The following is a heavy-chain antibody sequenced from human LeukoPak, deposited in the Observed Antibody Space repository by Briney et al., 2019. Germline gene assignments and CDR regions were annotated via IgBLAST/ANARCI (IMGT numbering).Heavy chain of an antibody. CDR2: IYSGGST. J-gene: IGHJ4*02. CDR1: GFTVSNNY. V-gene: IGHV3-66*01. D-gene: IGHD2-21*01. Sequence: GGSLRLSCAASGFTVSNNYMTWVRQAPGKGLEWVSLIYSGGSTYYADSVEGRFTISRDNSKNTVYLQMNSLRAEDTAVYYCARNIPVTRWGYWGQETLVTVSS. CDR3: ARNIPVTRWGY.